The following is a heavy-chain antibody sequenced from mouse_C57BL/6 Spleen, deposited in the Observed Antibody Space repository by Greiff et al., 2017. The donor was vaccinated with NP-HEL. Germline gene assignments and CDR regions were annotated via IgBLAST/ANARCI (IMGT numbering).Heavy chain of an antibody. J-gene: IGHJ2*01. D-gene: IGHD1-2*01. CDR3: ARGLLRPLEGFDY. V-gene: IGHV5-17*01. CDR2: ISSGSSTI. Sequence: EVQLQESGGGLVKPGGSLKLSCAASGFTFTDYGMHWVRQAPEKGLEWVAYISSGSSTIYYADTVKGRFTISRDNAKNTLFLQMTSLRSEDTAMYYCARGLLRPLEGFDYWGQGTTLTVSS. CDR1: GFTFTDYG.